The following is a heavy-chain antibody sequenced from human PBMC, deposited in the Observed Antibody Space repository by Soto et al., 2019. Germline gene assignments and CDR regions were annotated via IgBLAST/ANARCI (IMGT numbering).Heavy chain of an antibody. D-gene: IGHD2-21*02. J-gene: IGHJ3*01. Sequence: EAQLLESGGTLVQPGGSLRLSCAASSINFINDAMAWVRQAPGKGLEWVSTIAASVTYTYYADSVRGRFTISRDNSRSTVYLQMNTLRADYTAVYYCAIQNTAKRAFDFWGQGTVVTVSA. CDR3: AIQNTAKRAFDF. CDR1: SINFINDA. V-gene: IGHV3-23*01. CDR2: IAASVTYT.